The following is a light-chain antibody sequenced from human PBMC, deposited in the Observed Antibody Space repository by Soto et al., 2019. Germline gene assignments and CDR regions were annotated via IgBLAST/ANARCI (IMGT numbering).Light chain of an antibody. V-gene: IGKV1-39*01. Sequence: DIKMTQSPSSLSASVGDRVTITCRASQSISSYLNWYQQKLGKAHKLLIYAAYSLQSGVQSRFSGSGSGTDFTLTIRSLQPEDFTTYYCKESYSTSRTVGQGTKVDIK. J-gene: IGKJ1*01. CDR1: QSISSY. CDR2: AAY. CDR3: KESYSTSRT.